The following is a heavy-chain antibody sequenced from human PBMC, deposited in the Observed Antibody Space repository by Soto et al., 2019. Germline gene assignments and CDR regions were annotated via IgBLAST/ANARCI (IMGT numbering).Heavy chain of an antibody. CDR1: GYTFTSYG. Sequence: ASVKVSCKASGYTFTSYGISWVRQAPGQGLEWMGCISAYNGNTKYAQNLQGRVTMTTDTSKSTAYMELRRLRSDDTAVYYCARESSLIAVATRWGTNWFDPWGQGTLVTVSS. V-gene: IGHV1-18*01. CDR2: ISAYNGNT. J-gene: IGHJ5*02. D-gene: IGHD6-19*01. CDR3: ARESSLIAVATRWGTNWFDP.